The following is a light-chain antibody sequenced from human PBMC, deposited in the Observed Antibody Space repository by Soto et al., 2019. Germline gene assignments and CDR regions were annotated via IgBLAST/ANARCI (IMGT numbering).Light chain of an antibody. CDR3: QQRTNWPLLT. CDR2: DAS. CDR1: QSVSNY. Sequence: EIVLTQSPATLSLSPGVRATLSCRASQSVSNYLAWYQQKPGQAPRLLIYDASNRATGIPARFSGSGSGTDFTLTISSLEPEDFAVYYCQQRTNWPLLTFGGGTKVEIK. V-gene: IGKV3-11*01. J-gene: IGKJ4*01.